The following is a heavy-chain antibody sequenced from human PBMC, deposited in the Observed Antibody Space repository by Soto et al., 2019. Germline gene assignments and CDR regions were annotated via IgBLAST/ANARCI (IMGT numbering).Heavy chain of an antibody. V-gene: IGHV1-69*08. Sequence: QVQLVQSGFEVKTPGSSVRVSCKASGGTFSSYAISWVRQAPGQGLAWMGRIIPILGTTKYAQKFQGRVTITADKSTRAAEMELSSLRSEYTAFYYCARDAPVYSGNYWMVFDTCGQGTLVTVSS. J-gene: IGHJ5*02. D-gene: IGHD1-26*01. CDR3: ARDAPVYSGNYWMVFDT. CDR2: IIPILGTT. CDR1: GGTFSSYA.